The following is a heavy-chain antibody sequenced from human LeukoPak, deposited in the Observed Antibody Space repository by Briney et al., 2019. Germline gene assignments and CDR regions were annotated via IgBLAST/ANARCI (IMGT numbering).Heavy chain of an antibody. CDR3: ASHEIYYGSGSPPDC. J-gene: IGHJ4*02. D-gene: IGHD3-10*01. V-gene: IGHV1-18*01. Sequence: VASVKVSCRASGYXFTSYGISWVRQAPGQGLEWMGWISAYNGNTNYAQKLQGRVTMTTDTSTSTAYMELRSLRSDDTAAYYCASHEIYYGSGSPPDCWGQGTLVTVSS. CDR2: ISAYNGNT. CDR1: GYXFTSYG.